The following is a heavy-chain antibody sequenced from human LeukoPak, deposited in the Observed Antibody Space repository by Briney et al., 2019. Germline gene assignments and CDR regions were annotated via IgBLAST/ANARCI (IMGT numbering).Heavy chain of an antibody. Sequence: GRSLRLSCAASGFTFSSYGMHWVRQAPGKGLEGVAVIWYDGSNKYYADSVKGRFTICRDNSKNTLYLQMTSLRAEDTAVYYCARDPNIAAAAYYFDYWGQGTLVTVSS. CDR3: ARDPNIAAAAYYFDY. CDR2: IWYDGSNK. D-gene: IGHD6-13*01. CDR1: GFTFSSYG. V-gene: IGHV3-33*01. J-gene: IGHJ4*02.